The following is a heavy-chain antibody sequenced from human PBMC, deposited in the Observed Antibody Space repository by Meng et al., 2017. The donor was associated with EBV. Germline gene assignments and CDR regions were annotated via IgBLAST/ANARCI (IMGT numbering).Heavy chain of an antibody. CDR1: GGILRSFA. V-gene: IGHV1-18*04. J-gene: IGHJ4*02. Sequence: QLVKPGAEVKQPGSSVKVSCKTSGGILRSFAISWVRQAPGQGLEWMGGISAYNGNTNYAQKLQGRVTMTTDTSTSTAYMELRSLRSDDTAVYYCARGLDYFDYWGQGTLVTVSS. CDR3: ARGLDYFDY. CDR2: ISAYNGNT.